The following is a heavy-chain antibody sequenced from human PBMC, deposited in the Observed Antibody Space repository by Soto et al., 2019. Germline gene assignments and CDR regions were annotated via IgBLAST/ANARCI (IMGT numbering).Heavy chain of an antibody. Sequence: GGSLRLSCAASGFTFSIYAMSWVRQAPGKGLEWVSAISGSGGSTYYADSVKGRFTISRDNSKNTLYLQMNSLRAEDTAVYYCAKDPRTYYYDSSGFMDVWGQGTTVTVSS. CDR3: AKDPRTYYYDSSGFMDV. CDR2: ISGSGGST. D-gene: IGHD3-22*01. J-gene: IGHJ6*02. V-gene: IGHV3-23*01. CDR1: GFTFSIYA.